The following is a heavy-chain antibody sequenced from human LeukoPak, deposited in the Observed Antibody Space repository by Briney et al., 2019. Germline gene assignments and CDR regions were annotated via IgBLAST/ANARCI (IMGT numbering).Heavy chain of an antibody. CDR1: GFIDSNSY. CDR3: AKPTSEYTQRHHVHFDI. V-gene: IGHV3-53*01. Sequence: GGSLRLSCAACGFIDSNSYMSWVRQAPGKGLEWVSIIYNDHSTYYADSVKGRFTISRDNSKNTLYLQMTSRRAEDTAIYYCAKPTSEYTQRHHVHFDIWGQGTMVTVSS. CDR2: IYNDHST. D-gene: IGHD1-14*01. J-gene: IGHJ3*02.